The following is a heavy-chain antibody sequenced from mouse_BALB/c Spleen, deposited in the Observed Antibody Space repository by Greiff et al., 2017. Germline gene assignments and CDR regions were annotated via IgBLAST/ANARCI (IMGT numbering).Heavy chain of an antibody. V-gene: IGHV14-3*02. D-gene: IGHD1-2*01. CDR3: ARRNYGDEFAY. Sequence: VQLQQSGAELVKPGASVKLSCTASGFNIKDTYMHWVKQRPEQGLEWIGRIDPANGNTKYDPKFQGKATITADTSSNTAYLQLSSLTSEDTAVYYCARRNYGDEFAYWGQGTLVTVSA. J-gene: IGHJ3*01. CDR1: GFNIKDTY. CDR2: IDPANGNT.